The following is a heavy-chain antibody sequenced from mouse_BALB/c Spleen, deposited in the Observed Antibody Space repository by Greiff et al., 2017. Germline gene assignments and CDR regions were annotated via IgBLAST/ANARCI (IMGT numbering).Heavy chain of an antibody. CDR2: INPSNGGT. CDR3: TRVTGTGFDY. CDR1: GYTFTSYY. J-gene: IGHJ2*01. V-gene: IGHV1S81*02. D-gene: IGHD4-1*01. Sequence: QVQLKQPGAELVKPGASVKLSCKASGYTFTSYYMYWVKQRPGQGLEWIGGINPSNGGTNFNEKFKSKATLTVDKSSSTAYMQLSSLTSEDSAVYYCTRVTGTGFDYWGQGTTLTVSS.